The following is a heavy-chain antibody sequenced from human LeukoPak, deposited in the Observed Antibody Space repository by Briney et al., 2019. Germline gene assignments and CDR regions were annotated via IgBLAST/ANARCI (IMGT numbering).Heavy chain of an antibody. CDR3: ARSPDCSGGSCPAYFDY. V-gene: IGHV1-18*01. D-gene: IGHD2-15*01. CDR1: GYTFTNYA. CDR2: ISAYNGNT. J-gene: IGHJ4*02. Sequence: ASVKVSCKASGYTFTNYAITWVRQAPGQGLEWMGWISAYNGNTNYAQKLQGRVTMTTDTSTSTAYMELRSLRSDDTAVYYCARSPDCSGGSCPAYFDYWGQGTLVTVSS.